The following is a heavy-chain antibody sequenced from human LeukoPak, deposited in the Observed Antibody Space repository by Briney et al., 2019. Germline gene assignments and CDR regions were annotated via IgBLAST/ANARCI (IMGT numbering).Heavy chain of an antibody. CDR1: GFTFSSYG. CDR2: ISYDGSNK. D-gene: IGHD3-22*01. V-gene: IGHV3-30*18. J-gene: IGHJ4*02. CDR3: AKGFYDSSGYAVDY. Sequence: GRSLRLPCAASGFTFSSYGMHWVRQAPGKGLEWVAVISYDGSNKYYADSVKGRFTISRDNSKNTLYLQMNSLRAEDTAVYYCAKGFYDSSGYAVDYWGQGTLVTVSS.